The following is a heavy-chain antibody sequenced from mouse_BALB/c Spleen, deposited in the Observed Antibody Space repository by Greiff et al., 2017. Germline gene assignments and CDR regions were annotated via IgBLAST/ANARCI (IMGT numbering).Heavy chain of an antibody. CDR2: LSSGSSTI. Sequence: EVKLVESGGGLVQPGGSRKLSCAASGFTFSSFGMHWVRPAPEKGLEWVAYLSSGSSTIYYADTVKGRFTISRDNPKNTLFLQMTSLRSEDTAMYYCARSRATGADYWGQGTTLTVSS. CDR1: GFTFSSFG. D-gene: IGHD3-3*01. V-gene: IGHV5-17*02. J-gene: IGHJ2*01. CDR3: ARSRATGADY.